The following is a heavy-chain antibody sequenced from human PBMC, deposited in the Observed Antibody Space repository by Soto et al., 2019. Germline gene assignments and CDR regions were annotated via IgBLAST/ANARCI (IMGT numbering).Heavy chain of an antibody. D-gene: IGHD2-2*01. Sequence: SETLSLTCAVYGGSFSGYYWSWIRQPPGKGLEWIGEINHSGSTNYNPSLKSRVTISVDTSKNQFSLKLSSVTAADTAVYYCARGLVVVPAARPATPNWFDPWGQGTLVTVSS. V-gene: IGHV4-34*01. CDR2: INHSGST. CDR1: GGSFSGYY. CDR3: ARGLVVVPAARPATPNWFDP. J-gene: IGHJ5*02.